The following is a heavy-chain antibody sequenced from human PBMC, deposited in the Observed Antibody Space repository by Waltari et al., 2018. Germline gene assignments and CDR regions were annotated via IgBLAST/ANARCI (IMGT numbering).Heavy chain of an antibody. V-gene: IGHV4-34*01. D-gene: IGHD3-16*01. Sequence: QVQLQQWGAGLLKPSETLSLTCAVYGGSFSGYYWSWIRQPPGKGLEWIGESNHSGRTNYNPALTSRVTISVDTSKNQFSLKLSSVTAADTAVYYCARGKKPQMANNYAHYYYYYMDVWGKGTTVTVSS. CDR1: GGSFSGYY. J-gene: IGHJ6*03. CDR2: SNHSGRT. CDR3: ARGKKPQMANNYAHYYYYYMDV.